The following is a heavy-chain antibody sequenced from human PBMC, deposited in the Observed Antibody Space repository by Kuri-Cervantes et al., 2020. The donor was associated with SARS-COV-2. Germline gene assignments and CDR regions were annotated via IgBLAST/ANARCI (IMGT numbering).Heavy chain of an antibody. CDR2: INHSGST. CDR1: GGSFSGYY. J-gene: IGHJ4*02. D-gene: IGHD3-22*01. Sequence: PETLSLTCAVDGGSFSGYYWSWIRQPPGKGLEWIGEINHSGSTNYNPSLKSRVTISVETSKNQFSLKLSSVTAADTAVYYCARGGSMIVVRRYFDYWGQGPLVTVSS. CDR3: ARGGSMIVVRRYFDY. V-gene: IGHV4-34*01.